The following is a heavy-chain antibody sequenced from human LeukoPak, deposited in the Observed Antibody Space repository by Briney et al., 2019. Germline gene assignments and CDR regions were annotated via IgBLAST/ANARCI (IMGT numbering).Heavy chain of an antibody. CDR1: GYTFSNYD. Sequence: ASVRVSCKASGYTFSNYDVTWVRQAPGQGLEYMGWMNPNSGNTGFAQKFRGRLTLTIDASTTSAFMELMRLTSEDTAVYYCTRAVRNQLLSEYWGQGTRITVSS. D-gene: IGHD2-2*01. CDR3: TRAVRNQLLSEY. CDR2: MNPNSGNT. V-gene: IGHV1-8*01. J-gene: IGHJ4*02.